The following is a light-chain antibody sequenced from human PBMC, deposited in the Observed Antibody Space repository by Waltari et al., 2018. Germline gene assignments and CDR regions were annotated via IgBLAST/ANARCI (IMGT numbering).Light chain of an antibody. Sequence: SALTQPDSVSGSPGQSITISCSGFSSDSGGFTYVSWYQQHPGKAPKVIIYDVSNRPSGVSTLFSGSKSGSSASLTISGLQAEDEADYYCSSFTSSTTGIFGGGTKLTVL. V-gene: IGLV2-14*01. CDR2: DVS. CDR3: SSFTSSTTGI. CDR1: SSDSGGFTY. J-gene: IGLJ2*01.